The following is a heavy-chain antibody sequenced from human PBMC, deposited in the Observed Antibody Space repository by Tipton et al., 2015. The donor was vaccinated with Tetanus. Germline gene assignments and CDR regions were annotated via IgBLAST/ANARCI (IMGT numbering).Heavy chain of an antibody. J-gene: IGHJ6*02. D-gene: IGHD3-22*01. CDR2: IDPNSGDT. CDR1: GYTFTGYY. V-gene: IGHV1-2*02. Sequence: QVQLVQSGAELKKPGASVKVSCTASGYTFTGYYMYWVRQAPGQGPEWVGWIDPNSGDTIYAQNFQGRVTMTRDTSISTVYMELSRLRSDDTAVYYCARDRGDYIYYGMDVWGPGTTVTVSS. CDR3: ARDRGDYIYYGMDV.